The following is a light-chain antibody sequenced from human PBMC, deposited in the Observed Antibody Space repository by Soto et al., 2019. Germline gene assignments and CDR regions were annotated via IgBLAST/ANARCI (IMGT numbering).Light chain of an antibody. V-gene: IGKV1-39*01. J-gene: IGKJ4*01. CDR2: TAS. Sequence: DIQMTQSPSSLSASIGDRVTITCRASQSITNFLNWYQQKPGKAPKLLIYTASNLQSGVPSRFSGSGSGTDFTLTISSLQPEDFATYYCQQSSSVPLTFGGGTKVEIK. CDR1: QSITNF. CDR3: QQSSSVPLT.